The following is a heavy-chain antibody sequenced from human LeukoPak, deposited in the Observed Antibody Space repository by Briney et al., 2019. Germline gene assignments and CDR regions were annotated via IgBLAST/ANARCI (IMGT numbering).Heavy chain of an antibody. CDR2: IRYSGRT. CDR1: DDSISRDF. D-gene: IGHD6-19*01. V-gene: IGHV4-59*01. Sequence: SETLSLTCSTSDDSISRDFWTWIRQPPGKGLEWIGYIRYSGRTEYNPPLKGRVTISIESSKNQFSLRLTSVTAADTAIYYCARLPDVSGWPFDYWGPGILVTVSS. CDR3: ARLPDVSGWPFDY. J-gene: IGHJ4*02.